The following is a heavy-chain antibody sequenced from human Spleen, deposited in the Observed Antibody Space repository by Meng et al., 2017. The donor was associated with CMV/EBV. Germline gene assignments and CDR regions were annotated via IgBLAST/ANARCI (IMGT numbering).Heavy chain of an antibody. V-gene: IGHV3-15*01. CDR2: IKSKTDGGPI. J-gene: IGHJ5*02. Sequence: ASGFTFSNAWMNWVSQAPGNGLEWVGRIKSKTDGGPIDYAAPVKGRFTILRDDSKKTLYLQMNSLKIEDTAVYYCTTVPLWFGEIDHWGQGTLVTVSS. CDR1: GFTFSNAW. D-gene: IGHD3-10*01. CDR3: TTVPLWFGEIDH.